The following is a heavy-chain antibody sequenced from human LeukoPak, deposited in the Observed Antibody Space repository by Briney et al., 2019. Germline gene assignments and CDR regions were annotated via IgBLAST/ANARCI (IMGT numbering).Heavy chain of an antibody. D-gene: IGHD5-12*01. CDR2: IYYSGST. V-gene: IGHV4-39*07. Sequence: SETLSLTCTVSGGSISSSSYYWGWIRQPPGKGLEWIGSIYYSGSTYYNPSLKSRVTISVDTSKNQFSLKLRSVTAADTAVYYCARVIVAGDHTFDYWGQGTLVTVSS. J-gene: IGHJ4*02. CDR1: GGSISSSSYY. CDR3: ARVIVAGDHTFDY.